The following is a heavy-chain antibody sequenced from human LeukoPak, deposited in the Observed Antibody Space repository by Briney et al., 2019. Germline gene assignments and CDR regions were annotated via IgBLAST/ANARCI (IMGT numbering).Heavy chain of an antibody. CDR3: ARDRNYDFWTGYYYGHFDF. D-gene: IGHD3-3*01. J-gene: IGHJ4*02. CDR2: INHSGST. CDR1: GGSFSGYY. Sequence: SETLSLTCAVYGGSFSGYYWSWIRQPPGKGLEWIGEINHSGSTNYNPSLKSRVTISVDTSKIQFSLKLSSVTAADTAVYYCARDRNYDFWTGYYYGHFDFWGQGTLVTVSS. V-gene: IGHV4-34*01.